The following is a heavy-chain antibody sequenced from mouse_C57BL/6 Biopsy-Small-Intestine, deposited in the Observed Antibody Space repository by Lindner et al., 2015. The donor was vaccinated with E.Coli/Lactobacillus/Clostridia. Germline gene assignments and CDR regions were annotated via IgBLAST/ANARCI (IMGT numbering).Heavy chain of an antibody. Sequence: SVKVSCKASGYTFTDYYIHWVRQAPGQGPEWLGWMNPNSGASTSAPKFQGRITMTRDTSISTAYLELSSLRSDDTAVYYCAKCPMLRGVIWWLDPWGQGTLVTVSS. CDR1: GYTFTDYY. J-gene: IGHJ4*01. CDR3: AKCPMLRGVIWWLDP. D-gene: IGHD6-5*01. CDR2: MNPNSGAS. V-gene: IGHV1-22*01.